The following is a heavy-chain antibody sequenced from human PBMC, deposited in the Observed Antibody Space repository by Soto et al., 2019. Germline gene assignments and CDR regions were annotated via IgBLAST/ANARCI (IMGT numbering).Heavy chain of an antibody. Sequence: SETLSLTCAVYGGSFSGYYWSWIRQPPGKGLEWIGEINHSGSTNYNPSLKSRVTISVDTSKNQFSLKLSSVTAADTAVYYCARAIAVAGTSDYWGQGTLVTVSS. CDR2: INHSGST. CDR1: GGSFSGYY. CDR3: ARAIAVAGTSDY. J-gene: IGHJ4*02. V-gene: IGHV4-34*01. D-gene: IGHD6-19*01.